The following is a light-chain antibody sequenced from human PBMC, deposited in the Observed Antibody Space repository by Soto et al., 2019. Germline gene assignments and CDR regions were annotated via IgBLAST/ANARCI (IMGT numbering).Light chain of an antibody. CDR1: QSVSNG. Sequence: DIQMTQSPSTLSAFVGDRVTITCRASQSVSNGLAWYQQKPGKAPRLLISKATTLESGVPSRFSGSGSGTEFTLNISSLQPEDFATYYWQQYRSASTFGQGTKLEIK. CDR3: QQYRSAST. CDR2: KAT. V-gene: IGKV1-5*03. J-gene: IGKJ2*02.